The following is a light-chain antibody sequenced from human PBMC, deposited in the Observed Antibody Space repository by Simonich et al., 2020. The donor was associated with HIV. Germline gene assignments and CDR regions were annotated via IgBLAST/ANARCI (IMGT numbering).Light chain of an antibody. CDR1: TSNIGAGYD. V-gene: IGLV1-40*01. J-gene: IGLJ3*02. CDR3: SSYTSSSSWV. CDR2: GNS. Sequence: QSVLTQPPSVSGAPGQRVTISCSVSTSNIGAGYDVHWYQQLPGTAPKLLIYGNSNRPSGVSNRFSGSKSGNTASLTISGLQAEDEADYYCSSYTSSSSWVFGGGTKLTVL.